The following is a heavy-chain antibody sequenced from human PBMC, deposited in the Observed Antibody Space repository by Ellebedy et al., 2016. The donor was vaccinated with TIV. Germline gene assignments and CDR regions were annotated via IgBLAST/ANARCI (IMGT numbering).Heavy chain of an antibody. V-gene: IGHV3-48*04. D-gene: IGHD3-10*01. CDR1: GFAFSTYS. J-gene: IGHJ3*02. Sequence: PGGSLRLSCAASGFAFSTYSMNWVRQAPGKGLEWVSYIGSSITTIYYADSVKGRFTISRDNAKNSLYLQINSLRGEDTAVYYCARGGGSRKSHSFDIWGQGTMVAVSS. CDR3: ARGGGSRKSHSFDI. CDR2: IGSSITTI.